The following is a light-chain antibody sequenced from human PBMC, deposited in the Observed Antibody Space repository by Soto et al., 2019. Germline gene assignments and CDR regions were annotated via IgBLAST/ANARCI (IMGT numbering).Light chain of an antibody. CDR2: EGT. Sequence: QSALTQPASVSGSPGQSITISCTGASSDVGSYNLVSWYQHHPSKAPKLMIYEGTKRPSGVSNRFSASKSGNTASLTISGLQAEDEADYYCCSYAGSSASYVFGTGTKVTVL. V-gene: IGLV2-23*01. J-gene: IGLJ1*01. CDR3: CSYAGSSASYV. CDR1: SSDVGSYNL.